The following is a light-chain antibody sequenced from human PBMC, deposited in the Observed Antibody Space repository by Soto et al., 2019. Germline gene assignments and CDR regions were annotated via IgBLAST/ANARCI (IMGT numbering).Light chain of an antibody. J-gene: IGLJ2*01. Sequence: QSALTQPASVSGSPGQSITISCTGTSTDIGCYDYVSWYQQNPGKAPKLIIYEVSNRPSGVSNRVAGSKTGNTASLTISGLHGEDEADYYCSSYRSGTTLVFCGGTELAVL. CDR1: STDIGCYDY. V-gene: IGLV2-14*01. CDR2: EVS. CDR3: SSYRSGTTLV.